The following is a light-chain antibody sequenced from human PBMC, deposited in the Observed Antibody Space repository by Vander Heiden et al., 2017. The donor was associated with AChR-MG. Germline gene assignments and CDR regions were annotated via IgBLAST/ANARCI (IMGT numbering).Light chain of an antibody. J-gene: IGKJ2*02. CDR3: QQASSFPRT. CDR1: QSISSW. V-gene: IGKV1-12*01. CDR2: GTS. Sequence: DIQMTQSPSSVSASLGDRAAIHCRPSQSISSWLAWYQQKPGEAPKLLISGTSSLQSGVPSRFSGSGSGTYFTLTISSLQPEDFATYYCQQASSFPRTFGQGTKLEIK.